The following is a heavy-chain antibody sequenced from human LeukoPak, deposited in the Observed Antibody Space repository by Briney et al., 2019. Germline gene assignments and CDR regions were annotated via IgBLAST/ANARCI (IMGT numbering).Heavy chain of an antibody. CDR1: AFSLSAYN. CDR2: ISYTGTYI. CDR3: VRDRGTYRPIDY. V-gene: IGHV3-21*04. J-gene: IGHJ4*02. D-gene: IGHD1-26*01. Sequence: GVLRLSCAASAFSLSAYNMNWVRQAPGKGLEWVSSISYTGTYIYYADSVKGRFTISRDNAQNSLYLQMNSLRAEDTAIYYCVRDRGTYRPIDYWGQGTLVTVSS.